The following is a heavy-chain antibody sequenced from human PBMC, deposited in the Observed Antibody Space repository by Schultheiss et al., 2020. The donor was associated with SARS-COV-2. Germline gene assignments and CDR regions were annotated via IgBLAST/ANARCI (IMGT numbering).Heavy chain of an antibody. CDR2: INHSGST. J-gene: IGHJ3*02. Sequence: SQTLSLTCTVSGGSISSYYWSWIRQPPGKGLEWIGEINHSGSTYYNPSLKSRVTISVDTSKNQFSLKLSSVTAADTAVYYCARRGWSDAFDIWGQGTMVTVSS. D-gene: IGHD6-19*01. CDR3: ARRGWSDAFDI. CDR1: GGSISSYY. V-gene: IGHV4-34*01.